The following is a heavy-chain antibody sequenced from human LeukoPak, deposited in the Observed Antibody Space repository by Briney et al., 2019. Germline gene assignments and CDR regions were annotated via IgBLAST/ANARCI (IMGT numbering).Heavy chain of an antibody. CDR2: IRSKANSYAT. J-gene: IGHJ4*02. V-gene: IGHV3-73*01. CDR1: GFTFSGSA. D-gene: IGHD2-21*02. Sequence: GGPLRLSCAASGFTFSGSAMRWVRQASGKGLEWLGRIRSKANSYATAYAASVKGRFTISRDDSKNTAYLQMNSLKTEDTAVYYCTSCGGDCYSGFDYWGQGTLVTVSS. CDR3: TSCGGDCYSGFDY.